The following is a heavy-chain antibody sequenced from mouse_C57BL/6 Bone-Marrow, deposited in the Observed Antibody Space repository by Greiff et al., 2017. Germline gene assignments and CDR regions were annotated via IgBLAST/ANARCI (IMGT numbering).Heavy chain of an antibody. CDR2: ISSGSSTI. CDR1: GFTFSDYG. Sequence: EVHLVESGGGLVKPGGSLKLSCAASGFTFSDYGMHWVRQAPEKGLEWVAYISSGSSTIYYADTVTGRFTISRDKAKDTLYLQMPSLRSEDTAMYYCASFFFDYWGQGTTLTVSS. V-gene: IGHV5-17*01. J-gene: IGHJ2*01. CDR3: ASFFFDY.